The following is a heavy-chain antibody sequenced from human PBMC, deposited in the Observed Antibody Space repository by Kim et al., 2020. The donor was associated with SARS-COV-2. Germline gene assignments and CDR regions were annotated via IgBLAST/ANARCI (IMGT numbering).Heavy chain of an antibody. V-gene: IGHV3-7*01. CDR3: ARDGWWLGGGSAFDS. D-gene: IGHD6-19*01. Sequence: GGSLRLSCAASGFTFSSYWMSWVRQAPGKGLEWVANIKKDGSEKYYVDSVKGRFTISRDNSKNTLYLQMNSLRAEDTAVYYCARDGWWLGGGSAFDSWGHGTLGSLSS. CDR1: GFTFSSYW. CDR2: IKKDGSEK. J-gene: IGHJ3*02.